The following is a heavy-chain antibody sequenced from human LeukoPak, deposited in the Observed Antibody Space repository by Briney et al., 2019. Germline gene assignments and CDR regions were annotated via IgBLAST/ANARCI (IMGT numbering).Heavy chain of an antibody. J-gene: IGHJ4*02. D-gene: IGHD2/OR15-2a*01. CDR1: GFTFSDYW. V-gene: IGHV3-7*01. CDR2: IKQDGSQI. Sequence: GGSLRLSCAASGFTFSDYWMSWVRQAPGKGLEWVANIKQDGSQIYYVGSVKGRFTISRDNAKGSLYLQMNSLRAEDTAVYYCARDIIARSVDYWGQGTLVTVSS. CDR3: ARDIIARSVDY.